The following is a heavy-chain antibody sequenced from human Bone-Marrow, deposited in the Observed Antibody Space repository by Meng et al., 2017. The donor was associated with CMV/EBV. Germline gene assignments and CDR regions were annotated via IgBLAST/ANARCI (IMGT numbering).Heavy chain of an antibody. D-gene: IGHD3-10*01. CDR2: MNPNSGNT. CDR1: GYTFTGYY. J-gene: IGHJ3*02. CDR3: ARGPYLYYYGSGSNAFDI. V-gene: IGHV1-8*02. Sequence: ASVKVSCKASGYTFTGYYMHWVRQATGQGLEWMGWMNPNSGNTGYAQKFQGRVTMTRNTSISTAYMELSSLRSEDTAVYYCARGPYLYYYGSGSNAFDIWGQGTMVT.